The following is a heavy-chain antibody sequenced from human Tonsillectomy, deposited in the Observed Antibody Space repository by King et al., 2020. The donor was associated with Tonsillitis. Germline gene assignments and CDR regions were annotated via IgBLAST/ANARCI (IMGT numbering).Heavy chain of an antibody. V-gene: IGHV3-7*01. Sequence: VQLVESGGGLVQPGGSLRLSCAASGFTFSSYWMSWVRQAPRKGLEWVANIKQDGSGKNYVDSVKGRFTISRDNAKNSLYLQMNSQRAEDTAVYYCARGRGYSGYNPFWGQGTLVTVSS. D-gene: IGHD5-12*01. CDR2: IKQDGSGK. CDR1: GFTFSSYW. CDR3: ARGRGYSGYNPF. J-gene: IGHJ4*02.